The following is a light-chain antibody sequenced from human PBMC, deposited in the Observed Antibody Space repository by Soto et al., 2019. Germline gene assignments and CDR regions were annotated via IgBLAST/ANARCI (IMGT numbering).Light chain of an antibody. Sequence: DIGLTQAPATLYLSPGERATLSCRAIQSVSCSLALYQQKPGQAPSLLIYDASNRATGIPARFSGSGSGTDFTLAISSLEPEDFAVYYCQQRIKSELPFGGGTQVAI. V-gene: IGKV3-11*01. J-gene: IGKJ4*01. CDR2: DAS. CDR3: QQRIKSELP. CDR1: QSVSCS.